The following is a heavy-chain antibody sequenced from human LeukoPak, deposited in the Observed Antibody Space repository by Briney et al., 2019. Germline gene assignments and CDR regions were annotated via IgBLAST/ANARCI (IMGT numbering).Heavy chain of an antibody. CDR2: ISHSGSA. V-gene: IGHV4-39*01. D-gene: IGHD6-6*01. Sequence: PSETLSLTCGVSGGSISSGGNSWSWIRQSPGKGLEWIGEISHSGSASYNPSLKSRVIISADTSKNQFSLSLRSVTAADTAVYFCARQGTRLWGFLDYWGQGTLVAVSS. CDR1: GGSISSGGNS. J-gene: IGHJ4*02. CDR3: ARQGTRLWGFLDY.